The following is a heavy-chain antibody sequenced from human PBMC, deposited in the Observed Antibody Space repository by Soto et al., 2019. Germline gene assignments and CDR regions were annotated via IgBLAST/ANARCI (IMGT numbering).Heavy chain of an antibody. Sequence: ASVKVSCKASGYTFTSYAMHWVRQAPGQRLEWMGWINAGNGNTKYSQKFQGRVTITRDTSASTAYKELSSLRSEDTAVYYCAKQSGSGSYYHVGSGGHFDYWGQGTLVTVSS. CDR2: INAGNGNT. CDR3: AKQSGSGSYYHVGSGGHFDY. V-gene: IGHV1-3*01. CDR1: GYTFTSYA. J-gene: IGHJ4*02. D-gene: IGHD3-10*01.